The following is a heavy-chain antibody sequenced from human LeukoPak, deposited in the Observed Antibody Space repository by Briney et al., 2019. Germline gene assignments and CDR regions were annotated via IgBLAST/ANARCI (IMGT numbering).Heavy chain of an antibody. V-gene: IGHV1-46*01. CDR3: ARDRDYSNTERGFDY. D-gene: IGHD4-11*01. CDR2: VNPSGGST. J-gene: IGHJ4*02. Sequence: ASVKVSCKASGYTFTSYFIHWVRQAPGRGLEWMGVVNPSGGSTSYAQKFQGRVTLTRDTSTSTAYMELSSLRSDDTAVYYCARDRDYSNTERGFDYWGQGTLVTVSS. CDR1: GYTFTSYF.